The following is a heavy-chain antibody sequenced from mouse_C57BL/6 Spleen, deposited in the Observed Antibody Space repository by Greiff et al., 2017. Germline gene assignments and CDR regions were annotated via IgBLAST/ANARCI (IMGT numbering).Heavy chain of an antibody. D-gene: IGHD2-1*01. CDR3: AYRGPGNSPFAY. CDR2: IHPNSGST. V-gene: IGHV1-64*01. J-gene: IGHJ3*01. CDR1: GYTFTSYW. Sequence: QVQLQQPGAELVKPGASVKLSCKASGYTFTSYWMHWVKQRPGQGLEWIGMIHPNSGSTNYNEKFKSKATLTVDKSSSTAYMQLSSLTSEDSAVYYCAYRGPGNSPFAYWGQGTLVTVSA.